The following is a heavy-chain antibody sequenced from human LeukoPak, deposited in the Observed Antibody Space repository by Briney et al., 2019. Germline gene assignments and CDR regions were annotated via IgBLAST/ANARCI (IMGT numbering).Heavy chain of an antibody. V-gene: IGHV4-59*01. Sequence: PSETLSLTCTVSGGSINYYYWSWIRQPPGKGLEWIGYIYYSGSTYYNPSLKGRVTISVDTSKNQFSLIVSSVTAADTAVYFCARVGPGAFDIWGQGTMVNVSS. J-gene: IGHJ3*02. CDR1: GGSINYYY. CDR3: ARVGPGAFDI. CDR2: IYYSGST.